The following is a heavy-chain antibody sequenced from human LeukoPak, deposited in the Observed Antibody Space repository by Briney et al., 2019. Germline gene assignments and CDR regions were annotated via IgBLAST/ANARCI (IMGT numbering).Heavy chain of an antibody. V-gene: IGHV4-4*07. D-gene: IGHD6-13*01. CDR1: GGSISSYY. CDR2: IYSSGST. J-gene: IGHJ4*02. Sequence: SETLSLTCTVSGGSISSYYWSWIRQPAGKGLGWIGRIYSSGSTNYNPSLKSRVTMSVDTSKNQFSLKLSSVTAADTAVYYCARVYSSSYDSWGQGTLVTVSS. CDR3: ARVYSSSYDS.